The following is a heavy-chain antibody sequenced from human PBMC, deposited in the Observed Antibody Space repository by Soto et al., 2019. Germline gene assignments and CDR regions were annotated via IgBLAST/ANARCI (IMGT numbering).Heavy chain of an antibody. CDR2: INRDGSEK. Sequence: GGPLRLSCAASGFTLSDHYMDWVRQAPGKGLQWVANINRDGSEKYYVNSLKGRFTISRDNAENSLYLEMNTLRAEDTAVYYCARAPDGSGSYYVFDDWGQGTLVTVSS. CDR1: GFTLSDHY. V-gene: IGHV3-7*03. J-gene: IGHJ4*02. D-gene: IGHD3-22*01. CDR3: ARAPDGSGSYYVFDD.